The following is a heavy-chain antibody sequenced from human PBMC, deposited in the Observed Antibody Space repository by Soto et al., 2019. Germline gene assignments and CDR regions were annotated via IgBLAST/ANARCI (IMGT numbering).Heavy chain of an antibody. CDR1: GGSVSSGSYS. J-gene: IGHJ5*02. V-gene: IGHV4-61*01. CDR3: ARDPSAVYYYDSSGFAP. CDR2: IYYSGST. Sequence: QVQLQESGPGLVKPSETLSLTCTVSGGSVSSGSYSWSWIRQPPGKGLEWIGYIYYSGSTNYHPSRQSRVTISVDTSKNQFSLKLSSVTAADTAVYYCARDPSAVYYYDSSGFAPWVQGTLFTVSS. D-gene: IGHD3-22*01.